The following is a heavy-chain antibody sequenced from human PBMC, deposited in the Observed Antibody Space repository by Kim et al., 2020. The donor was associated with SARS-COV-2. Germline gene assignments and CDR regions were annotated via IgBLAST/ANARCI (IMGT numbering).Heavy chain of an antibody. V-gene: IGHV3-30*04. J-gene: IGHJ4*02. CDR2: ISYDGSNK. CDR1: GFTFSSYA. D-gene: IGHD3-22*01. Sequence: GGSLRLSCAASGFTFSSYAMHWVRQAPGKGLEWVAVISYDGSNKYYADSVKGRFTISRDNSKNTLYLQMNSLRAEDTAVYYCARSITMIVKGPFDYWGQGTLVTVSS. CDR3: ARSITMIVKGPFDY.